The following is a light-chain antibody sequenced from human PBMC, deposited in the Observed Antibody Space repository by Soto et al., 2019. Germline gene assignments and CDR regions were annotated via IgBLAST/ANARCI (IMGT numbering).Light chain of an antibody. V-gene: IGKV3D-20*02. CDR2: GAS. J-gene: IGKJ5*01. CDR1: QSIISTY. CDR3: QHRMNWPLT. Sequence: EIVLTQSPGTLSLSPGERATLSCRASQSIISTYLAWYQQIPGQAPRLLIYGASTRATGIPDRFSGSGSGIDFTLTISRLEPEDFAVYYCQHRMNWPLTFGQGTRLEIK.